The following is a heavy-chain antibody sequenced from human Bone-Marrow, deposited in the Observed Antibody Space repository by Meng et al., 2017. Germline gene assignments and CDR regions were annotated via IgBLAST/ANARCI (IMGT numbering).Heavy chain of an antibody. CDR1: GYTFTSYG. Sequence: ASVKVSCKASGYTFTSYGISWVRQAPGQGLEWMGWISAYNGNTNYAQKFQGRVTMTRDTSTSTVYMELSSLRSEDTAVYYCARGSDTAMVTFDYWGQGTLVTVSS. J-gene: IGHJ4*02. CDR2: ISAYNGNT. D-gene: IGHD5-18*01. CDR3: ARGSDTAMVTFDY. V-gene: IGHV1-18*01.